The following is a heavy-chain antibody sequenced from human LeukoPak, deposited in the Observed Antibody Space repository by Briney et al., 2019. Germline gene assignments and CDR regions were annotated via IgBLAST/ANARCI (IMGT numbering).Heavy chain of an antibody. CDR2: IYKSATT. D-gene: IGHD1-26*01. CDR1: GGSLSSFY. J-gene: IGHJ4*02. V-gene: IGHV4-59*01. Sequence: SETLSLTCTVSGGSLSSFYWSWIRQSPGKGLGCSGYIYKSATTNYNPSLKSRVTISVDTSKKQFSLKVSSVTAADTAVYYCARGTYSGSYSGYFDYWGQGTLVTVSS. CDR3: ARGTYSGSYSGYFDY.